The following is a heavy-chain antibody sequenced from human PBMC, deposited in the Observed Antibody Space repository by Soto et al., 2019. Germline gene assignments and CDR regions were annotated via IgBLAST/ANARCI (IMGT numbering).Heavy chain of an antibody. J-gene: IGHJ4*02. Sequence: SETLSLTCTVSGGSISSYHWSWIRQTPGKGLEWIGYVHYSWGSTYNPSLKSRVTISVDKSKNHFSLKLSSVTAADTAVYYCARSEATVLDYWGQGTLVTVSS. CDR1: GGSISSYH. CDR3: ARSEATVLDY. CDR2: VHYSWGS. V-gene: IGHV4-59*12. D-gene: IGHD4-17*01.